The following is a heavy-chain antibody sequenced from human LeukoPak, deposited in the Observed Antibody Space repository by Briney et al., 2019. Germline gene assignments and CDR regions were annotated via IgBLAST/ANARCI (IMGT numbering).Heavy chain of an antibody. CDR1: GGSISSGSYC. D-gene: IGHD1-1*01. Sequence: PSQTLSLTCTVSGGSISSGSYCWSWIRQPAGKGLEWIGHIHTSGNTNYNSSLKSRVTISVDTSKNQFSLKLSSVTAADTAVYYCARDRGTWNDDGFDYWGQGTLVTVSS. CDR3: ARDRGTWNDDGFDY. CDR2: IHTSGNT. J-gene: IGHJ4*02. V-gene: IGHV4-61*09.